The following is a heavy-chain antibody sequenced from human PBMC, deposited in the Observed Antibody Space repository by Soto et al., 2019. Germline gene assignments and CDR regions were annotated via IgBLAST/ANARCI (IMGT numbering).Heavy chain of an antibody. Sequence: GGSLRLSCAASGFTFSSYAMHWVRQAPGKGLEWVAVISYDGSNKYYADSVKGRFTISRDNSKNTLYLQMNSLRAEDTAVYYCARDRAYYDSSGYYEGEYYYYGMDVWGQGTTVTVSS. J-gene: IGHJ6*02. CDR2: ISYDGSNK. V-gene: IGHV3-30-3*01. CDR3: ARDRAYYDSSGYYEGEYYYYGMDV. D-gene: IGHD3-22*01. CDR1: GFTFSSYA.